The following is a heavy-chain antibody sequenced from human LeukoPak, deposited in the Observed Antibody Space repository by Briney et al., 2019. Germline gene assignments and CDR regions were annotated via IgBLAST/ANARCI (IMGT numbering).Heavy chain of an antibody. CDR1: GGSISSGDYY. CDR2: IYYSGST. CDR3: ARDPSTRDPEGYYYYGMDV. V-gene: IGHV4-30-4*01. J-gene: IGHJ6*02. Sequence: SQTLSLTCTVSGGSISSGDYYWSWIRQPPGKGLEWIGYIYYSGSTYCNPSLKSRVTISVDTSKNQFSLKLSSVTAADTAVYYCARDPSTRDPEGYYYYGMDVWGQGTTVTVSS. D-gene: IGHD2-2*01.